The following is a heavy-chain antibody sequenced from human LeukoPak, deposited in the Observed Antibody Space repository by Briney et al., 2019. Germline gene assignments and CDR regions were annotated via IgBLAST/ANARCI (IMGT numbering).Heavy chain of an antibody. J-gene: IGHJ3*02. CDR3: AKGFTGHANNDAFDI. V-gene: IGHV3-30*18. CDR2: ISYDGSNE. Sequence: GGSLRLSCAASGFTFRSYGMHWVRQAPGKGLEWVEVISYDGSNEYYADSVKGRFTISRDNSKNTLYSQMNSLRAEDKAIYYCAKGFTGHANNDAFDIWGQGTMVIVSS. D-gene: IGHD2-8*02. CDR1: GFTFRSYG.